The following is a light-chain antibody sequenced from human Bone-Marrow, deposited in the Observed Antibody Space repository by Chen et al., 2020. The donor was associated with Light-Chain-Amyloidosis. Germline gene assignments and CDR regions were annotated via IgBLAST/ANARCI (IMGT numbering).Light chain of an antibody. CDR3: HQYSTAPWT. J-gene: IGKJ2*01. CDR2: GAS. CDR1: QTIKKNY. V-gene: IGKV3-20*01. Sequence: EIVLTQSPGAMSLSPGERVTISCRASQTIKKNYLAWYQQKPGQAPRLLIFGASSRASGVPDRFGGSGSGTDFTLTISRLEPEDFGVYHCHQYSTAPWTFGQGT.